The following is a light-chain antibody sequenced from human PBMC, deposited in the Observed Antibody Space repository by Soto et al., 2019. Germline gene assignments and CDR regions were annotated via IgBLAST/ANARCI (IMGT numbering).Light chain of an antibody. CDR2: GAS. CDR3: QQYGSSLT. V-gene: IGKV3-20*01. Sequence: EIGLTQSPATLSLSTGERATLSCRASQSVSSYLAWYQQRPGQAPRLLIYGASSRATGIPDRFSGSGSGTDFTLTISRLEPEDFAVYYCQQYGSSLTFGRGTKVDIK. CDR1: QSVSSY. J-gene: IGKJ4*01.